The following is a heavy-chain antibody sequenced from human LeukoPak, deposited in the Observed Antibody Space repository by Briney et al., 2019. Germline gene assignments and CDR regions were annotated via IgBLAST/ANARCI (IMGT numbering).Heavy chain of an antibody. J-gene: IGHJ4*02. CDR3: ARESKYYYEGGTYFYSTVSDY. Sequence: PSETLSLTCTVSGGSISSYYWSWIRQPPGKGREWIGYIYHSGSTNYNPSLKSRVTISVDTSKAQFSLNLSSLTAADTAVYYCARESKYYYEGGTYFYSTVSDYWGQGPLVTVSS. CDR2: IYHSGST. CDR1: GGSISSYY. V-gene: IGHV4-59*01. D-gene: IGHD3-22*01.